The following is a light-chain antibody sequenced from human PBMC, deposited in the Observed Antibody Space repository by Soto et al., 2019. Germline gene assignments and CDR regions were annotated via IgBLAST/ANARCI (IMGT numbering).Light chain of an antibody. Sequence: EIVLTQSPGTLSLSPGERATLSCRASLSVVSNSLAWYQPKPGQAPRLLIYDASSRATGIPDRFSGSGSGTGFTLPISRLEAEDVAVYYCQQYASSQWTFGQGNTVE. CDR3: QQYASSQWT. V-gene: IGKV3-20*01. CDR1: LSVVSNS. J-gene: IGKJ1*01. CDR2: DAS.